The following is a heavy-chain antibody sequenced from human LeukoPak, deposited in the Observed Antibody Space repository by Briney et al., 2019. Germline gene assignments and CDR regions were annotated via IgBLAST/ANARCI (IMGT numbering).Heavy chain of an antibody. D-gene: IGHD3-10*01. CDR2: FDPEDGET. CDR3: ATWGGSGSYYNVHY. CDR1: GYTLTGLS. Sequence: ASVKVSCKVSGYTLTGLSMHWVRQAPGKGLEWMGGFDPEDGETIYAQKFQGRVTMTEDTSTDTAYMELSSLRSEDTAVYYCATWGGSGSYYNVHYWGQGTLVTVSS. J-gene: IGHJ4*02. V-gene: IGHV1-24*01.